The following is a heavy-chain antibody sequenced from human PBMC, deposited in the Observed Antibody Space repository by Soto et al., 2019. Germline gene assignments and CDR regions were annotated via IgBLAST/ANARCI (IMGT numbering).Heavy chain of an antibody. D-gene: IGHD3-3*01. Sequence: QVQLQESGPGLVKPSGTLSLTCAVSGGSISSSNWWSWVRQPPGKGLEWIGEIYHSGSTNYKPSLKSRVTISVDKSKNQFSLRLSSVTAADTAVYYCARRRGWSGYYDQDAFDIWVQGTMVTVSS. J-gene: IGHJ3*02. V-gene: IGHV4-4*02. CDR3: ARRRGWSGYYDQDAFDI. CDR1: GGSISSSNW. CDR2: IYHSGST.